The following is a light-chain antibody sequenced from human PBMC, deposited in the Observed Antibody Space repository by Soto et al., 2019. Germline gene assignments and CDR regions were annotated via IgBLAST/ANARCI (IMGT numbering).Light chain of an antibody. V-gene: IGKV3-11*01. CDR1: QAVNTR. CDR3: QQRSNWPPIT. J-gene: IGKJ5*01. CDR2: DAS. Sequence: EIVMTQSPATLSSFPGDRVTLSCRASQAVNTRLAWYQHKPGQAPRLLIYDASNRATGIPARFSGSGSGTEFTLTISSLEPEDFAVYYCQQRSNWPPITFGQGTRLEIK.